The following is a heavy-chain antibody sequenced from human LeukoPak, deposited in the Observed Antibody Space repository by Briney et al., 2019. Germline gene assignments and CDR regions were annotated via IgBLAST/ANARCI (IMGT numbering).Heavy chain of an antibody. V-gene: IGHV1-2*06. Sequence: ASVKVSCKAFGYTFTGYYMHWVRQAPGQGLEWMGRINPNSGGTNYAQKFQGRVTMTRDTSINTAYMELSRLRSDDTAVYYCARYGKEQPAFDYWGQGTLVTVSS. CDR3: ARYGKEQPAFDY. J-gene: IGHJ4*02. D-gene: IGHD4-17*01. CDR2: INPNSGGT. CDR1: GYTFTGYY.